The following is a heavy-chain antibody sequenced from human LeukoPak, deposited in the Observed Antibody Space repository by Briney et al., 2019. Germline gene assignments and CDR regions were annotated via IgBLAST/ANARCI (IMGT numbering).Heavy chain of an antibody. D-gene: IGHD5-24*01. V-gene: IGHV5-51*01. J-gene: IGHJ4*02. CDR2: IYPGDSDT. CDR3: AKEKGYNFAEFDY. CDR1: GYSFTSYW. Sequence: GESLKISCKGSGYSFTSYWIGWVRQMPGKGPEWMGIIYPGDSDTRYSPSFQGQVTISADKSISTAYLQWSSLKASDTAMYYCAKEKGYNFAEFDYWGQGTLVTVSS.